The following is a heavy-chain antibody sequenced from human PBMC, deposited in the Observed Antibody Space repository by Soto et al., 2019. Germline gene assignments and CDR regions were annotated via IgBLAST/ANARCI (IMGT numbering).Heavy chain of an antibody. V-gene: IGHV1-3*01. Sequence: ASVKVSCKASGYTFTSYAMHWVRQAPGQRLEWMGWINAGNGNTKYSQKFQGRVTITRDTSASTAYMELSSLRSEDTAVYYCARDPPYYHYYGMDVWGQGTTVTVSS. CDR2: INAGNGNT. J-gene: IGHJ6*02. CDR1: GYTFTSYA. CDR3: ARDPPYYHYYGMDV.